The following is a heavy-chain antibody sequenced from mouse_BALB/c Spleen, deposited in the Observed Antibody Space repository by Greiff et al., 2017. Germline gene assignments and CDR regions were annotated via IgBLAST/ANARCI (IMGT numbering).Heavy chain of an antibody. CDR2: INPSTGYT. J-gene: IGHJ4*01. CDR3: ARVGGNYYAMDY. V-gene: IGHV1-7*01. D-gene: IGHD2-1*01. Sequence: VQLQQSGAELAKPGASVKMSCKDSGYTFTSYWMHWVKQRPGQGLEWIGYINPSTGYTEYNQKFKDKATLTADKSSSTAYMQLSSLTSEDSAVYYCARVGGNYYAMDYWGQGTSVTVSS. CDR1: GYTFTSYW.